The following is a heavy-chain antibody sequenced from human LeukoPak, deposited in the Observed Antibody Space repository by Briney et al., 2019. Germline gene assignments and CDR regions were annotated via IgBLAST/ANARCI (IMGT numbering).Heavy chain of an antibody. D-gene: IGHD1-26*01. Sequence: SETLSLTCTVSGGSISSYYWSWIRQPPGKGLEWIGYVFYSGSTNYNPSLKSRVTISVDTSKNQFSLKLTSVTAADTAVYYCARGGNYWPQWWFDPWGRGTLVSVSS. CDR3: ARGGNYWPQWWFDP. CDR2: VFYSGST. CDR1: GGSISSYY. J-gene: IGHJ5*02. V-gene: IGHV4-59*01.